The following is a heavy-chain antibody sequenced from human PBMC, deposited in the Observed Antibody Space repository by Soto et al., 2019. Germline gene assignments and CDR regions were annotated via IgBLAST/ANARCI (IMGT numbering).Heavy chain of an antibody. CDR3: AKEIDAHGTTVTHFDN. D-gene: IGHD4-17*01. J-gene: IGHJ4*02. V-gene: IGHV3-9*01. CDR1: GFRFDDYA. Sequence: EVQLVESGGGLVQSGRSLRLSCAASGFRFDDYAMHWVRQAPGKGLEWLSGISWNHVTTGYADSVKGRFTISRDNAKNSLLLQLNSLRAEDTAVYYCAKEIDAHGTTVTHFDNWCQGTQVTVSS. CDR2: ISWNHVTT.